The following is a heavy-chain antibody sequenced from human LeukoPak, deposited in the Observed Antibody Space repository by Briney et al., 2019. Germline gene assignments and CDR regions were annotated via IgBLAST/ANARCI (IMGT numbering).Heavy chain of an antibody. CDR3: AREQSGTRGWYTVDY. CDR1: GFTFSTYA. V-gene: IGHV3-23*01. D-gene: IGHD6-19*01. Sequence: GGSLRLSCAASGFTFSTYAITWVRQGPGKGLEWVSAIRPDGDRTYYANSVRGRFTISRDNSKDTVYLQINGLRVEDTAVYYFAREQSGTRGWYTVDYWGQGTLVTVSS. J-gene: IGHJ4*02. CDR2: IRPDGDRT.